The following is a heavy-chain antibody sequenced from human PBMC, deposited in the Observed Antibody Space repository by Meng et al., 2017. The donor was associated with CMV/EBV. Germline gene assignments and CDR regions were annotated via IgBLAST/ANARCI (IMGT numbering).Heavy chain of an antibody. CDR3: ARKRYWLLYPWFDP. Sequence: VEPQQWGAWLLKPSQHLSLPCAGFGGSFIGSYGGWIRQPPGKGLEWIGEINHSGSTNYNPSLKSQVTISVDTSKNQFSLKLSSVTAADTAVYYCARKRYWLLYPWFDPWGQGTLVTVSS. CDR1: GGSFIGSY. CDR2: INHSGST. D-gene: IGHD3-9*01. V-gene: IGHV4-34*01. J-gene: IGHJ5*02.